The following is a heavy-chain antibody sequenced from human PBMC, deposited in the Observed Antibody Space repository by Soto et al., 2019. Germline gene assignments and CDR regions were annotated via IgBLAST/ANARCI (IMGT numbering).Heavy chain of an antibody. D-gene: IGHD4-17*01. CDR3: AREMTTLNYYYYGMDV. Sequence: LRLSCAASGFTFSSYAMHWVRQAPGKGLEWVAVISYDGSNKYYADSVKGPFTISRDNSKNTLYLQMNSLRAEDTAVYYCAREMTTLNYYYYGMDVWVQGTTVTVSS. J-gene: IGHJ6*02. CDR2: ISYDGSNK. V-gene: IGHV3-30-3*01. CDR1: GFTFSSYA.